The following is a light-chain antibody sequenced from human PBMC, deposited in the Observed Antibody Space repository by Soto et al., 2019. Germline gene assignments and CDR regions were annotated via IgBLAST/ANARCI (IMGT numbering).Light chain of an antibody. CDR1: QAISDW. V-gene: IGKV1-5*03. J-gene: IGKJ2*01. Sequence: DIQMTQSPSTLSASVGDRVTITCRASQAISDWLAWYQQKPGEAPKLLIYKASSLQGGVPSRFSGSGSGTEFTLTISSLQPDDSATYYCHQYDRFNTFGQGTKLEIK. CDR2: KAS. CDR3: HQYDRFNT.